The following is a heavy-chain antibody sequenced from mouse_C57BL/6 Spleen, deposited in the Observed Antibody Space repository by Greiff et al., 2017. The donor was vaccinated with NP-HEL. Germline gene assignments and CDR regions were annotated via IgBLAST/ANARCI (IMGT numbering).Heavy chain of an antibody. CDR2: IYWDDDK. D-gene: IGHD4-1*01. J-gene: IGHJ2*01. V-gene: IGHV8-12*01. CDR3: ARQTGTGSSFDY. CDR1: GFSLSTSGMG. Sequence: QVQLKESGPGILQSSQTLSLTCSFSGFSLSTSGMGVSWIRQPSGKGLEWLAHIYWDDDKRYNPSLKSRLTISNDTSRNQVFLKITSLDTADTATYYCARQTGTGSSFDYWGQGTTLTVSS.